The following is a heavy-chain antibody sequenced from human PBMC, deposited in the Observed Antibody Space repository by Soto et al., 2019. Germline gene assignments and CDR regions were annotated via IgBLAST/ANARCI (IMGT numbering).Heavy chain of an antibody. V-gene: IGHV6-1*01. Sequence: SQTLSLTCAISGDSVSSNSAAWNWIRQSPSRGLEWLGRTYYRSKWYNDYAVSVKSRITINPDTSKNQFSLQLNSVTPEDTAVYYCARAVGYFDWLLNYFFDYRGQGTSVTVSS. CDR1: GDSVSSNSAA. D-gene: IGHD3-9*01. CDR2: TYYRSKWYN. CDR3: ARAVGYFDWLLNYFFDY. J-gene: IGHJ4*02.